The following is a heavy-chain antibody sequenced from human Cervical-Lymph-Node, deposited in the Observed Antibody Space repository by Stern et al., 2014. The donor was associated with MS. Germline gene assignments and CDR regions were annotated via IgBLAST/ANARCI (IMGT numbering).Heavy chain of an antibody. D-gene: IGHD3-22*01. CDR3: AAEPNYYDSSGSDAFDI. J-gene: IGHJ3*02. CDR2: IVAGSGNT. Sequence: QLVESGPEVKKPGTSVKVSFKASGFTFTSSAVQWVRQARGQRLEWIGWIVAGSGNTNYAQKFQERVTITRDMSTSTAYMELSSLRSEDTAVYYCAAEPNYYDSSGSDAFDIWGQGTMVTVSS. V-gene: IGHV1-58*01. CDR1: GFTFTSSA.